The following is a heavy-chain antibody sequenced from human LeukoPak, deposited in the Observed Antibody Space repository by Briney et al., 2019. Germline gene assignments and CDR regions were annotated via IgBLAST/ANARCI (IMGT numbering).Heavy chain of an antibody. Sequence: PGGSLRLSCAASGFTFSSYAMSWVRQAPGKGLEWVSAISGSGGSTYYADSVKGRFTISRDNSKNTLYLQMNSLRAEDTAVYYCAKVRRSSGWYRGALDIWGQGTMVTVSS. D-gene: IGHD6-19*01. CDR1: GFTFSSYA. CDR3: AKVRRSSGWYRGALDI. CDR2: ISGSGGST. V-gene: IGHV3-23*01. J-gene: IGHJ3*02.